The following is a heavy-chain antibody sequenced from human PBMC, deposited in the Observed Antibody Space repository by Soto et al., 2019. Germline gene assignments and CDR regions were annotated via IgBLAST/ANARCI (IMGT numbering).Heavy chain of an antibody. J-gene: IGHJ5*01. D-gene: IGHD2-15*01. CDR3: ARGRYCLTGRCFPNWFDS. V-gene: IGHV4-30-4*01. CDR2: IYKSATT. Sequence: SETLSLTCSVSGDSISTVDYFWAWIRQPPGQALEYIGYIYKSATTYYNPPFESRVAISLDTSKSQFSLNVTSVTAADTAVYFCARGRYCLTGRCFPNWFDSWGQGTLVTVSS. CDR1: GDSISTVDYF.